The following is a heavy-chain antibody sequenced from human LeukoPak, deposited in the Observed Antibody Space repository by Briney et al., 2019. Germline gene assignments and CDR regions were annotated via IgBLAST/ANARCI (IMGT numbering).Heavy chain of an antibody. Sequence: SETLSLTCTVSGGSITGYYWSWIRQPPGKGLEWIGYIYDSGSTDYKPSLKSRVTISVDTSKNQFSLKLTSVTAADTAVYYCARGRGQPDYDSSGYFDYWGQGSLVSVSS. V-gene: IGHV4-59*01. J-gene: IGHJ4*02. CDR2: IYDSGST. D-gene: IGHD3-22*01. CDR3: ARGRGQPDYDSSGYFDY. CDR1: GGSITGYY.